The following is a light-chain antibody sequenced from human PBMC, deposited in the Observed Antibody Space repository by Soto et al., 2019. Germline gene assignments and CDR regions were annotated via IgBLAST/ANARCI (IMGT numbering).Light chain of an antibody. Sequence: VLTQSPLSLPVTPGEPASISCRASQSLLHSNGNIYLDWYLQKPGQSPQLLIYLGSIRASGVPARFRGRGSGTDFTLKITRVEAEDVGVYYCMQAIQAPRTFGLGTKVEIK. CDR1: QSLLHSNGNIY. CDR2: LGS. CDR3: MQAIQAPRT. V-gene: IGKV2-28*01. J-gene: IGKJ1*01.